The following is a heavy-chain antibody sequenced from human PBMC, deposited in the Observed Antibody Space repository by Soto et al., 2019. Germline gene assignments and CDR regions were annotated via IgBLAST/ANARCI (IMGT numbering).Heavy chain of an antibody. D-gene: IGHD2-15*01. Sequence: QVQLVQSGAEVKKPGASVKVSCKASGYTFTSYDINWVRQATGQGLEWMGWMNPNSGNTGYAQKFQGRVTMTRNTSISTAYMELSSLRSEDTAVYYCARGVVVVAATDNWFDPWAQGTLVTVSA. J-gene: IGHJ5*02. V-gene: IGHV1-8*01. CDR1: GYTFTSYD. CDR2: MNPNSGNT. CDR3: ARGVVVVAATDNWFDP.